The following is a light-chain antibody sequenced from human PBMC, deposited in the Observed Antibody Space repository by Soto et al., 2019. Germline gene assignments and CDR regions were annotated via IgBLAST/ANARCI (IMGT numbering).Light chain of an antibody. CDR2: AAS. Sequence: DIQMTQSPSSLSASVADRVTITCRASQTIRSYLNWYQQKPGKAPKLLIYAASSLQSGVPSRFSVSGSGTDGTLTISSLQNEDVATYYCQQRYSTPQTFGQGTKVDIK. CDR3: QQRYSTPQT. CDR1: QTIRSY. V-gene: IGKV1-39*01. J-gene: IGKJ1*01.